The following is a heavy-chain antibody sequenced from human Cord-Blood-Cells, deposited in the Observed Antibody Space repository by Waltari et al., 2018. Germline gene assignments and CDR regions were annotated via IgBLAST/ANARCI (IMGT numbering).Heavy chain of an antibody. D-gene: IGHD6-6*01. CDR3: AKFSGAARRNFIDY. Sequence: QVQLVQSGAEVKTPGASVKVSCKASGYTFTSYYINWVRQATGQGLEWMGWMNPNSGNTGYAQKFQGRVTMTRNTSISTAYMELSSLRSEDTAVYYCAKFSGAARRNFIDYWGQGTLVTVSS. CDR1: GYTFTSYY. J-gene: IGHJ4*02. V-gene: IGHV1-8*01. CDR2: MNPNSGNT.